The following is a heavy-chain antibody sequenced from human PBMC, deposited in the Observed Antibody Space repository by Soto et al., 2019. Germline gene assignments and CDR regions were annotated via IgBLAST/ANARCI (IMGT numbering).Heavy chain of an antibody. J-gene: IGHJ3*02. D-gene: IGHD3-22*01. Sequence: SVILSLSYIVSVGSIISSSYYWGWISQPPGKGLEWIGSIYYSGSTYYNPSLKSRVTISVDTSKNQFSLKLSSVTAADTAVYYCARTYYYDSSGYWGDAFDIWGQGTMVTVSS. V-gene: IGHV4-39*01. CDR2: IYYSGST. CDR3: ARTYYYDSSGYWGDAFDI. CDR1: VGSIISSSYY.